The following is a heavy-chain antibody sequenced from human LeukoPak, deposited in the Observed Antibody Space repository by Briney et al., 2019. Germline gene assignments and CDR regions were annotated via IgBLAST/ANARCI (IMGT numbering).Heavy chain of an antibody. CDR2: ISGSTGRT. CDR1: GFTFSTYA. D-gene: IGHD2-15*01. J-gene: IGHJ4*02. Sequence: GGSLRLSCAASGFTFSTYAMSWVRQAPGEGLEWVSAISGSTGRTYYADSVKGRFTIPRDNSKNTLYLQMNNLRAEDTAVYYCAPRVVGSAPFDYWGQGTLVTVSS. CDR3: APRVVGSAPFDY. V-gene: IGHV3-23*01.